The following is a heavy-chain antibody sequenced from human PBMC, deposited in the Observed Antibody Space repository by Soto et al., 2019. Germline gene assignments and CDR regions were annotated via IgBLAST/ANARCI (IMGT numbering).Heavy chain of an antibody. Sequence: GGSLRLSCAASGFTFSSYDMHWVRQATGKGLEWVSAIGTAGDTYYPGSVKGRFTISRENAKNSLYLQMNSLRAGDAAVYYCARAGLRFYGMDVWGQGTTVTVSS. J-gene: IGHJ6*02. D-gene: IGHD5-12*01. CDR3: ARAGLRFYGMDV. CDR2: IGTAGDT. V-gene: IGHV3-13*01. CDR1: GFTFSSYD.